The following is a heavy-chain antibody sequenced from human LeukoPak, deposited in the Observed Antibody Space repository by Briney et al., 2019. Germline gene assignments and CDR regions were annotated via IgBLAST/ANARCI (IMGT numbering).Heavy chain of an antibody. V-gene: IGHV4-59*01. CDR1: GGSISSYY. D-gene: IGHD5-18*01. CDR3: ARESSQLWLRGYGGENAFDI. CDR2: IYYSGST. J-gene: IGHJ3*02. Sequence: MASETLSLTCTVSGGSISSYYWSWIRQPPGKGLEWIGYIYYSGSTNYNPSLKSRVTISVDTSKNQFSLKLSSVTAADTAVYYCARESSQLWLRGYGGENAFDIWGQGTMVTVSS.